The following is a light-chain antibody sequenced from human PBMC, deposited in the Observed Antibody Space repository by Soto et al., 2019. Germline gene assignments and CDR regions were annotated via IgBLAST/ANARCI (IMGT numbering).Light chain of an antibody. CDR2: KVD. Sequence: QSALTQPASVSGSPGQSITIPCTGRNSDLADLNYVSWYQQHPGKAPKLIFYKVDNRPSGVSDRFSASKSGNTASLTISGLQAEDEAHYYCSSYTTSPSPQWVFAGGTKLTVL. V-gene: IGLV2-14*01. CDR1: NSDLADLNY. J-gene: IGLJ3*02. CDR3: SSYTTSPSPQWV.